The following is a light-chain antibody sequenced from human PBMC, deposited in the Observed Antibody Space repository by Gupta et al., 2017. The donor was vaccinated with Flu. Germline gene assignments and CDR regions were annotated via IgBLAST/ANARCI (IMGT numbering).Light chain of an antibody. Sequence: DIKMTQSPSSLSASRGDRVTITCQADQAIRNDLSWYQQKAGKAPKLLIYGASNLETGVPSRFSGSGSGTDFTFIISSLQPEDVATYYCQQYDNLPLTFGGGSKVEIK. J-gene: IGKJ4*01. CDR1: QAIRND. CDR2: GAS. V-gene: IGKV1-33*01. CDR3: QQYDNLPLT.